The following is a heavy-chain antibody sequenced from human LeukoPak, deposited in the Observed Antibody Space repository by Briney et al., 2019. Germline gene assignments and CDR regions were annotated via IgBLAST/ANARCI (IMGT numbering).Heavy chain of an antibody. V-gene: IGHV3-30*19. Sequence: PGGSLRLSCTTSGFTFSSNGLHWVRQAPGKGLEWVAVISYDGSNKYYADSVKGRFTISRDNSKNTLYLQMNSLRAEDTAVYYCARGSGRSDYWGQGTLVTVSS. CDR1: GFTFSSNG. CDR2: ISYDGSNK. CDR3: ARGSGRSDY. J-gene: IGHJ4*02. D-gene: IGHD1-26*01.